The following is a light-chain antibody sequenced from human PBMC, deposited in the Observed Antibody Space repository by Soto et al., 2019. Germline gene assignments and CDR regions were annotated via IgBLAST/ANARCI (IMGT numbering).Light chain of an antibody. CDR2: TAS. Sequence: DIPMTQSPSSLSASVGDRVTITCRASQGISNYLAWSQQKPGKVPKVLIYTASTLESGVPSRFRGSGSGTDFTLTISSLQPEDVATYYCQKYNSAPPTFGGGTKVEIK. V-gene: IGKV1-27*01. CDR3: QKYNSAPPT. J-gene: IGKJ4*01. CDR1: QGISNY.